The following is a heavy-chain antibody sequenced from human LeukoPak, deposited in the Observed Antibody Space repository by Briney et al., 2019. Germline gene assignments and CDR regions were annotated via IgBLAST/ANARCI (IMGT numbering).Heavy chain of an antibody. J-gene: IGHJ4*02. CDR3: ARVPGSNWRDY. V-gene: IGHV3-48*03. D-gene: IGHD6-13*01. Sequence: PGGSLRLSCAASGFTFSNYEMNWVRQAPGKGLEWVSYISSSGSTIYYADSVKGRFTISRDNAKNSLYPQMDSLRAEDTAVYYCARVPGSNWRDYWGQGTLVTVSS. CDR2: ISSSGSTI. CDR1: GFTFSNYE.